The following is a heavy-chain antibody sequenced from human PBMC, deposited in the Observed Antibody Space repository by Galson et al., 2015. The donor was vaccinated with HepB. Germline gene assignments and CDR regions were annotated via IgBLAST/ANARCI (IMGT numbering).Heavy chain of an antibody. Sequence: SLRLSCAASGFTVSNAWMNWVRQAPGKGLEWVGRIKSKTDGGTTDYAAPVKGRFTISRDDSKNTLYLQMNSLKTEDTAVYYCTTDGSGDPGYMDVWGKGTTVTVSS. V-gene: IGHV3-15*07. D-gene: IGHD4-17*01. CDR2: IKSKTDGGTT. J-gene: IGHJ6*03. CDR1: GFTVSNAW. CDR3: TTDGSGDPGYMDV.